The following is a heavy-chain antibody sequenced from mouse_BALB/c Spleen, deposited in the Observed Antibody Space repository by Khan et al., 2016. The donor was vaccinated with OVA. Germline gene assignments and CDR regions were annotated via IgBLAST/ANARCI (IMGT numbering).Heavy chain of an antibody. Sequence: QVQLQQSGAELARPGASVKLSCKASGYTLTDYYINWVKQRTGQGLEWIGEISPGSGDTYYNEKFKGKATLTADKSSTTAYMQLSSLTSEASAVYFCARRNYFGYTFAYWGQGTLVTVSA. J-gene: IGHJ3*01. CDR1: GYTLTDYY. CDR3: ARRNYFGYTFAY. V-gene: IGHV1-77*01. D-gene: IGHD1-2*01. CDR2: ISPGSGDT.